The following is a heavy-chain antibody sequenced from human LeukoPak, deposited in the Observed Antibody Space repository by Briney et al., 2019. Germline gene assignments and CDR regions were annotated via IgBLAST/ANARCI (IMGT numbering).Heavy chain of an antibody. J-gene: IGHJ6*02. V-gene: IGHV4-59*11. CDR2: IYYSGST. Sequence: SETLSLTCTVSGGSFSSHYWSWIRQPPGKGLEWIGYIYYSGSTNYNPSLKSRVTISVDTSKNQFSLKLSSVTAADTAVYYCARFPPRGMDVWGQGTTVTVSS. CDR3: ARFPPRGMDV. CDR1: GGSFSSHY.